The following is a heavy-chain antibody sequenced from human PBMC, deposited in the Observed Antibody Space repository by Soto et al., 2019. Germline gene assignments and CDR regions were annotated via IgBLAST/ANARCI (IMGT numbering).Heavy chain of an antibody. CDR3: AKVYGVYGVYYYGMDV. Sequence: GGSLRLSCAASGFTFSSYGMHWVRQAPGKGLEWVAVISYDGSNKYYADSVKGRFTISRDNSKNTLYLQMNSLRAEDTAVYYCAKVYGVYGVYYYGMDVWGQGTTVTVSS. V-gene: IGHV3-30*18. CDR2: ISYDGSNK. CDR1: GFTFSSYG. J-gene: IGHJ6*02. D-gene: IGHD4-17*01.